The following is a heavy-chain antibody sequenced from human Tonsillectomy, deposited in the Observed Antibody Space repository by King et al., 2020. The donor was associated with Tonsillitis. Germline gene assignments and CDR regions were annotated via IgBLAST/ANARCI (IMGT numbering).Heavy chain of an antibody. D-gene: IGHD3-3*01. V-gene: IGHV4-59*01. J-gene: IGHJ3*02. CDR2: ISYSGST. CDR3: ARRSGTGKNDAFDI. CDR1: GVSISSNY. Sequence: QLQESGPGLVKPSENLSLTCTVSGVSISSNYWSWIRQPPGKGLEWIGYISYSGSTNYTPSLNSRVTISVDTSKNQFSLKLSSVTAADTAVYYCARRSGTGKNDAFDIWGQGTLVSVSS.